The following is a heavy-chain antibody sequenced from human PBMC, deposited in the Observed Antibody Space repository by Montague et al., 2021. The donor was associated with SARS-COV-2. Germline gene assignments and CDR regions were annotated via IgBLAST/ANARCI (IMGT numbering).Heavy chain of an antibody. D-gene: IGHD3-16*01. CDR3: AKDGGAFAWGTFDT. J-gene: IGHJ3*02. CDR1: RDSISSHNYY. Sequence: SETLSLTCTVSRDSISSHNYYWAWIRQPPGKGLEWIGSVYYSGLTFYNPSLESRVTISVDTSKKQFSLKVNSVTAADTAVYYCAKDGGAFAWGTFDTWGQGTLVTVSS. CDR2: VYYSGLT. V-gene: IGHV4-39*07.